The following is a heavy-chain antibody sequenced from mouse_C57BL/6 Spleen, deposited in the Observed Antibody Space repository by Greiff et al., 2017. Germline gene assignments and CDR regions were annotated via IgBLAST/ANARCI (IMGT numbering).Heavy chain of an antibody. CDR1: GYTFTDYE. CDR3: TRGGLVITTVVANAKDY. V-gene: IGHV1-15*01. D-gene: IGHD1-1*01. Sequence: QVHVKQSGAELVRPGASVTLSCKASGYTFTDYEMHWVKQTPVHGLEWIGAIDPETGGTAYNQKFKGKAILTADKSSSTAYMELRSLTSEDSAVYYCTRGGLVITTVVANAKDYWGQGTSVTVSS. J-gene: IGHJ4*01. CDR2: IDPETGGT.